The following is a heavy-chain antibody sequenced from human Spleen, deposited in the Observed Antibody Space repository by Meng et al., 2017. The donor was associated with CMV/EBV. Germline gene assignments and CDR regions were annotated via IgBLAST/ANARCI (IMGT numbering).Heavy chain of an antibody. D-gene: IGHD2-2*01. CDR1: GYTFSRYG. CDR3: ARGGMMWRSGIVVEPATAFDF. V-gene: IGHV1-18*01. J-gene: IGHJ4*02. Sequence: ASVKVSCKASGYTFSRYGISWVRQAPGQGLEFMGWISDYNGNTNYAQNLQGRVTLTTDSSTNTAFMELRGLRSGDTAVYYCARGGMMWRSGIVVEPATAFDFWGQGTLVTVSS. CDR2: ISDYNGNT.